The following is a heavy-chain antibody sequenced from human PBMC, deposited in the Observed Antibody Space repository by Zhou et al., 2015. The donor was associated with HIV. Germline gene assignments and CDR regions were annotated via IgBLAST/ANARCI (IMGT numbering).Heavy chain of an antibody. CDR3: ARDPGLPNGMDV. CDR2: IYKDGTT. Sequence: EAQLVESGGGLIQPGGSLRLSCAASGLTISSNYMSWVRQAPGKGLEWVSVIYKDGTTYYAGSVRGRFTISRDNSKNTLYLQMNSLRAEDTAVYYCARDPGLPNGMDVWGQGTTVTVSS. J-gene: IGHJ6*02. CDR1: GLTISSNY. D-gene: IGHD4-11*01. V-gene: IGHV3-53*01.